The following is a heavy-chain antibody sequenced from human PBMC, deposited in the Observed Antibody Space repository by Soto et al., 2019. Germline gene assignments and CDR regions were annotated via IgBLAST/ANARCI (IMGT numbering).Heavy chain of an antibody. CDR2: IIPIFGTA. V-gene: IGHV1-69*01. Sequence: QVQLVQSGAEVKKPGSSVKVSCKASGGTFSSYAISWVRQARGQGLEWLGGIIPIFGTATYAQQFQGRVTITADESTSTAYMELSSLRSEDTAVYYCARYGSAAILNYYYYCGMAVWGHGTTVTVSS. J-gene: IGHJ6*02. D-gene: IGHD2-2*01. CDR1: GGTFSSYA. CDR3: ARYGSAAILNYYYYCGMAV.